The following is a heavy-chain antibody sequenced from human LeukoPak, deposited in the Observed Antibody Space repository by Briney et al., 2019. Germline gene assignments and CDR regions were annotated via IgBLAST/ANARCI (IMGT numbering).Heavy chain of an antibody. Sequence: PSETLSLTCTVSGGSISSYYWSWIRQPPGKGLEWIGSIYYSGSTYYNPSLKSQVTISVDTSKNQFSLKLSSVTAADTAVYYCARHRGGIAAAVDYWGQGTLVTVSS. CDR2: IYYSGST. CDR1: GGSISSYY. J-gene: IGHJ4*02. D-gene: IGHD6-13*01. V-gene: IGHV4-39*01. CDR3: ARHRGGIAAAVDY.